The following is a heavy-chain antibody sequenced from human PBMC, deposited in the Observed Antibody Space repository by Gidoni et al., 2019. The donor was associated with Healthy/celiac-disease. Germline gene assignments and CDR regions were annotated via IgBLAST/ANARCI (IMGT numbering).Heavy chain of an antibody. V-gene: IGHV4-34*01. Sequence: QVQLQQWGAGLLQPSDTLSLTCAVYGGSFSGYYWSWIRQPPGKGLAWIGEINHSGSTNYNPSLKSRVTISVDTSKNQFSLKLSSVTAADTAVYYCARSRGSIVGVPGWFDPWGQGTLVTVSS. CDR1: GGSFSGYY. CDR2: INHSGST. CDR3: ARSRGSIVGVPGWFDP. J-gene: IGHJ5*02. D-gene: IGHD1-26*01.